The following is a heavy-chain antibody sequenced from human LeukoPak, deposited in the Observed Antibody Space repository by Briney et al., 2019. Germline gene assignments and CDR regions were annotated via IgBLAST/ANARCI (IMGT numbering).Heavy chain of an antibody. CDR3: ARAPMVATINWFDP. CDR1: GYPFTSYG. V-gene: IGHV1-18*01. CDR2: ISAYNGNT. D-gene: IGHD5-12*01. Sequence: ASVKVSCKPSGYPFTSYGISWVRQAPGQGLEWMGWISAYNGNTNYAQKLQGRVTMTTDTSTSTAYMELRSLRSDDTAVYYCARAPMVATINWFDPWGQGTLVTVSS. J-gene: IGHJ5*02.